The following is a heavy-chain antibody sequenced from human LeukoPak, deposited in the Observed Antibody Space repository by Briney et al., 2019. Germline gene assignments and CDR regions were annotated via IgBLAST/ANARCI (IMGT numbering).Heavy chain of an antibody. CDR2: IGGSGGGI. Sequence: GGSLRLSCAASRFTFSSYAMGWVRQAPGMRLEWVSTIGGSGGGIYYADSVKGRFTISRDNSQSTLYLQMNSLRAEDTAVYYCAKYRGFGDSYDSWGQGTLVTVSS. D-gene: IGHD3-10*01. CDR3: AKYRGFGDSYDS. J-gene: IGHJ4*02. V-gene: IGHV3-23*01. CDR1: RFTFSSYA.